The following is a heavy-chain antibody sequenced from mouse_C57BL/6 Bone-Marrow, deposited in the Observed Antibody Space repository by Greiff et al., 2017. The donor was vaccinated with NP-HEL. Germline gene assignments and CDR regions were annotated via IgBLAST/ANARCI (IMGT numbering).Heavy chain of an antibody. Sequence: EVQVVESGGGLVQPGGSMKLSCAASGFTFSDAWMDWVRQSPEKGLEWVAEIRNKANNHATYYAESVKGRFTISRDESKSSVYLQMNSLRAEDTGIYYCTGYYGSRGGYWGQGTTLTVSS. CDR2: IRNKANNHAT. V-gene: IGHV6-6*01. CDR1: GFTFSDAW. D-gene: IGHD1-1*01. J-gene: IGHJ2*01. CDR3: TGYYGSRGGY.